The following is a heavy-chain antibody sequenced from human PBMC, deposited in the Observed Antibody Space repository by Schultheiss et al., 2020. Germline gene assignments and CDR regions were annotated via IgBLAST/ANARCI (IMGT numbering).Heavy chain of an antibody. J-gene: IGHJ3*02. CDR2: ISSSSSYI. D-gene: IGHD3-22*01. CDR1: GFTFSSYS. Sequence: GSLRLSCAASGFTFSSYSMNWVRQAPGKGLEWVSSISSSSSYIYYADSVKGRFTISRDNAKNSLYLQMNSLRAEDTAVYYCARDQYYYDSSGYYSSPDAFDIWGQGTMVTVSS. V-gene: IGHV3-21*01. CDR3: ARDQYYYDSSGYYSSPDAFDI.